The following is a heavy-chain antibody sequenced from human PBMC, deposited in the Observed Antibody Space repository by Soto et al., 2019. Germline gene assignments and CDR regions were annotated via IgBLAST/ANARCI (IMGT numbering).Heavy chain of an antibody. CDR2: SIPIFGTA. CDR3: AIGSIVARYYFDY. D-gene: IGHD6-6*01. CDR1: GGTFSSYA. J-gene: IGHJ4*02. Sequence: SVKVSCKASGGTFSSYAISWVRQAPGQGLEWMGGSIPIFGTANYAQKFQGRVTITADESTSTAYMELSSLRSEDTAVYFCAIGSIVARYYFDYWGQGTPVTFSS. V-gene: IGHV1-69*13.